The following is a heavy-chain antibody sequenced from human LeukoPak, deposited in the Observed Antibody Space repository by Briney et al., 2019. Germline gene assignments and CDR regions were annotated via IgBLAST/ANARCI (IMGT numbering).Heavy chain of an antibody. V-gene: IGHV3-74*01. CDR3: ARGGWRGSSSGWFAGLSYFDY. Sequence: PGGSLRLSCAASGFTLSSYWMHWVRHAPGKGLVWVSRINSDGSSTSYADSVKGRFTISRDNAKNTLYLQMNSLRAEDTAVYYCARGGWRGSSSGWFAGLSYFDYWGQGTLVTVSS. CDR2: INSDGSST. D-gene: IGHD6-19*01. CDR1: GFTLSSYW. J-gene: IGHJ4*02.